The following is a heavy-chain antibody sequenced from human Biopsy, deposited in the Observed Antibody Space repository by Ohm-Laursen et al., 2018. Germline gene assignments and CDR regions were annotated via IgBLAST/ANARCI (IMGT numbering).Heavy chain of an antibody. CDR1: GGTFINYA. Sequence: AASVKVSCKASGGTFINYAISWVRQAPGQGLEWMGGIIPMFGTANYAQMFQGRVTISADESTSTSYMELSSLTTEDTATYYCARGPHSGSHSCFDYWGRGTLVTVSS. J-gene: IGHJ4*02. V-gene: IGHV1-69*13. D-gene: IGHD1-26*01. CDR2: IIPMFGTA. CDR3: ARGPHSGSHSCFDY.